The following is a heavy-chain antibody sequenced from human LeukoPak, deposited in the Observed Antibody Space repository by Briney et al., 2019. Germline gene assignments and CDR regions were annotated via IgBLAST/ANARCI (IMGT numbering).Heavy chain of an antibody. D-gene: IGHD6-19*01. V-gene: IGHV4-59*01. CDR2: IYYSGST. J-gene: IGHJ4*02. CDR3: ARLTAAPKGSGWYPNYFDY. CDR1: GGSISSYY. Sequence: PSETLSLTCTVSGGSISSYYWSWIRQPPGKGLEWIGYIYYSGSTNYNPSLKSRVTISVDTSKNQFSLKLSSVTAADTAVYYCARLTAAPKGSGWYPNYFDYWGQGTLVTVSS.